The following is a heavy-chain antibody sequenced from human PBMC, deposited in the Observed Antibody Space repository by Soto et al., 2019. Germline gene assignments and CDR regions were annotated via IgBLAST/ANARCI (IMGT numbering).Heavy chain of an antibody. CDR1: GYTFTSYY. V-gene: IGHV1-46*01. J-gene: IGHJ3*02. Sequence: ASVKVSCKASGYTFTSYYMHWVRQAPGQGLEWLGRINPYDGYTAYAQKLQGRVTMTRDTSTSTAYMELRSLRSDDTAVYYCARVLVRYYEYDAFDIWGQGTMVTVSS. CDR2: INPYDGYT. D-gene: IGHD3-22*01. CDR3: ARVLVRYYEYDAFDI.